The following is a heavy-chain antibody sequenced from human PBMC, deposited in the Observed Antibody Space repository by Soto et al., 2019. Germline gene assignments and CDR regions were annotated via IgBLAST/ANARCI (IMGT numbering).Heavy chain of an antibody. J-gene: IGHJ1*01. CDR1: GFTVSSNY. CDR3: AKVVDSSGEAKYFQH. V-gene: IGHV3-66*01. D-gene: IGHD3-22*01. Sequence: EEQLVESGGGLVQPGGSLRLSCAASGFTVSSNYMTWVRLAPGKGLEWVSIIYSAGSTYYADSVKGRFTISRDNSKTTWDLQRNSGRADGTAVYYSAKVVDSSGEAKYFQHWGQGTLVTVSS. CDR2: IYSAGST.